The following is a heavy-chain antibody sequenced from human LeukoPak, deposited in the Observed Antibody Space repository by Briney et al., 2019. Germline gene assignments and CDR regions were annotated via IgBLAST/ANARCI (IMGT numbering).Heavy chain of an antibody. D-gene: IGHD6-13*01. CDR2: INPNSGGT. CDR1: GYTFTGYY. Sequence: ASVKVSCKASGYTFTGYYMHWVRQAPGQGLEWMGWINPNSGGTNYAQKFQGRVTMTRDTSISTGYMELSRLRSEDTAVYYCAREQQLVPPDYWGQGTLVTVSS. CDR3: AREQQLVPPDY. J-gene: IGHJ4*02. V-gene: IGHV1-2*02.